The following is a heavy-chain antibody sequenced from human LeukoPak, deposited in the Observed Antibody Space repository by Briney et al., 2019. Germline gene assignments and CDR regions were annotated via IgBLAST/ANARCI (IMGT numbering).Heavy chain of an antibody. CDR2: IYARGST. D-gene: IGHD2/OR15-2a*01. CDR3: ARDSHAYFDAFDI. V-gene: IGHV4-61*02. CDR1: GGSISGNYY. J-gene: IGHJ3*02. Sequence: SETLSLTCTVSGGSISGNYYWSWIRQPAGQGLEWIGRIYARGSTNYNPSLKSRVTISVDTSKSQFSLKLSSVSAADPAVYFCARDSHAYFDAFDIWGQGTMVTVSS.